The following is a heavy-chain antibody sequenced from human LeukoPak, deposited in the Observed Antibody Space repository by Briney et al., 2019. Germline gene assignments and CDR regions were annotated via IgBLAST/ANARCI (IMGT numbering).Heavy chain of an antibody. CDR3: ARGADIVVVPAEVGMDV. D-gene: IGHD2-2*01. V-gene: IGHV4-34*01. CDR2: INHSGST. Sequence: SETLSLTCAVYGGSFSGYYWSWIRQPPGKGLEWIGEINHSGSTNYNPSLKSRVTISVDTSKNQLSLKLSSVTAADTAVYYCARGADIVVVPAEVGMDVWGQGTTVTVSS. CDR1: GGSFSGYY. J-gene: IGHJ6*02.